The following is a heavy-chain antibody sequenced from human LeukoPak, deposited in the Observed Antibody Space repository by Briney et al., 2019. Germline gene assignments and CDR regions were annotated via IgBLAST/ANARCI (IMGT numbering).Heavy chain of an antibody. V-gene: IGHV3-7*01. J-gene: IGHJ4*02. CDR3: ARDQRYSYGYQGY. CDR1: GFTFSSYL. D-gene: IGHD5-18*01. CDR2: IKQDGSEK. Sequence: GGSLRLSCAASGFTFSSYLMSWVRQAPGKGLEWVANIKQDGSEKYYVDSVKGRFTISRDNAKNSLYLQMNSLRAEDTAVYYCARDQRYSYGYQGYWGQGTLVTVSS.